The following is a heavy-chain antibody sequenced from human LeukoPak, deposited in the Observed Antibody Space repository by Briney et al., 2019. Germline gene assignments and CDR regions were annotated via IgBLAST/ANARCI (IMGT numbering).Heavy chain of an antibody. Sequence: SETLSLTCTVSGGSIYISNYFWAWIRQPPGKGLEWIGTISYSASTYYNPSLKSRVTISADTSKTQFSLKLSSVTAADTAVYYCASIPCSSTSCYNVMAFDIWGQGTMVTVSS. D-gene: IGHD2-2*02. CDR3: ASIPCSSTSCYNVMAFDI. J-gene: IGHJ3*02. CDR1: GGSIYISNYF. V-gene: IGHV4-39*07. CDR2: ISYSAST.